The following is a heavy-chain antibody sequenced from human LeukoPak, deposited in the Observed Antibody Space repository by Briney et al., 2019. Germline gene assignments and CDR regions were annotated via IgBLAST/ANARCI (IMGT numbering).Heavy chain of an antibody. V-gene: IGHV1-2*06. CDR3: ATGSSSGWYGRLDY. J-gene: IGHJ4*02. Sequence: ASVKVSCKASGYTFTGYYMHWVRQAPGQGLEWMGRINPNSGGTNYAQKFQGRVTMTRDTSISTAYMELSSLRAEDTAVYYCATGSSSGWYGRLDYWGQGTLVTVSS. CDR2: INPNSGGT. D-gene: IGHD6-19*01. CDR1: GYTFTGYY.